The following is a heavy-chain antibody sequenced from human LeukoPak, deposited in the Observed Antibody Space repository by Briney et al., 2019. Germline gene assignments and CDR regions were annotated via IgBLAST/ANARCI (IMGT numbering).Heavy chain of an antibody. CDR1: GGSISSYY. J-gene: IGHJ6*02. Sequence: SETLSLTCTVSGGSISSYYWSWIQQPPGKGLEWIGYIYYSGSTNYNPSLKSRVTISVDTSKNQFSLKLSSVTAAGTAVYYCARVRFGYSSSWFSKDYYYGMDVWGQGTTVTVSS. CDR2: IYYSGST. CDR3: ARVRFGYSSSWFSKDYYYGMDV. D-gene: IGHD6-13*01. V-gene: IGHV4-59*01.